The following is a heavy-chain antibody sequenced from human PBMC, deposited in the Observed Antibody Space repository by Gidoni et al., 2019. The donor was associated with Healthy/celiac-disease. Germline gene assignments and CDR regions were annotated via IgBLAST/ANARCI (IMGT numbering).Heavy chain of an antibody. J-gene: IGHJ4*02. D-gene: IGHD2-15*01. CDR1: GFTFSSYG. CDR2: LSYDGSNK. Sequence: QVQLVESGGGVVQPGRALRISCAASGFTFSSYGLHWVRQAPGKGLEWVAVLSYDGSNKYYADSVKGRFTISRDNSKNTLYLQMNSLRAEDTAVYYCAKDLYCSGGSCSLGQFDYWGQGTLVTVSS. CDR3: AKDLYCSGGSCSLGQFDY. V-gene: IGHV3-30*18.